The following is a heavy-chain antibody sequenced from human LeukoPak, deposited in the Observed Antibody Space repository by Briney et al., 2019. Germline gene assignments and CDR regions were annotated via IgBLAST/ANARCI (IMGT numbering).Heavy chain of an antibody. Sequence: GGSLGLSCEPPGLTFSDYDMPWVAKAQGKGLNGSSAIGTAGDTYYTGSVKGRFTISRENAKNSLYLQMNSLRAGDTAVYYCARVAKERVGGVYYFDYWGQGTLVTVSS. D-gene: IGHD1-1*01. CDR2: IGTAGDT. CDR1: GLTFSDYD. V-gene: IGHV3-13*04. CDR3: ARVAKERVGGVYYFDY. J-gene: IGHJ4*02.